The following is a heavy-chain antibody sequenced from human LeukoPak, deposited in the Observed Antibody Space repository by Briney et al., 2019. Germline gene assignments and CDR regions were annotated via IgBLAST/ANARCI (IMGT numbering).Heavy chain of an antibody. J-gene: IGHJ4*02. Sequence: GGSLRLSCAASGFTFSSYAMHWVRQAPGKGLEWVAVISYDGSNKYYADSVKGRFTASRDNTKDTLYLQMNSLREEDTAVYFCVRDRGILLRYYFDSWGQGTLVTVSS. CDR2: ISYDGSNK. CDR3: VRDRGILLRYYFDS. V-gene: IGHV3-30*04. D-gene: IGHD3-10*01. CDR1: GFTFSSYA.